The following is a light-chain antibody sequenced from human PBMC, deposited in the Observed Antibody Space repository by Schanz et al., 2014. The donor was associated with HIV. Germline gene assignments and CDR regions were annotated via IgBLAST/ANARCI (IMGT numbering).Light chain of an antibody. Sequence: EIVLTQSPGSLSLSPGGRATLSCGASQRLSSSYLAWYQQKRDQPPRLLIYGASSRATGIPDRFSGSGSGTDFTLTISSLEPEDFAVYYCQQRSNLFGITFGQGTRLDIK. CDR2: GAS. V-gene: IGKV3D-20*02. CDR1: QRLSSSY. CDR3: QQRSNLFGIT. J-gene: IGKJ5*01.